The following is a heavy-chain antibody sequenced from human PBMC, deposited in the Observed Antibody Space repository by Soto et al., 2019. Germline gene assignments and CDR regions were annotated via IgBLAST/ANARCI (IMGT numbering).Heavy chain of an antibody. CDR2: ISYDGSNK. Sequence: PGGSLRLSCAASGFTFSSYGMHWVRQAPGKGLEWVAVISYDGSNKYYADSVKGRFTISRDNSKNTLYLQMNSLRAEDTAVYYCAKPPRRGSSWTGWFDPWGQGTLVTVSS. D-gene: IGHD6-13*01. J-gene: IGHJ5*02. CDR1: GFTFSSYG. CDR3: AKPPRRGSSWTGWFDP. V-gene: IGHV3-30*18.